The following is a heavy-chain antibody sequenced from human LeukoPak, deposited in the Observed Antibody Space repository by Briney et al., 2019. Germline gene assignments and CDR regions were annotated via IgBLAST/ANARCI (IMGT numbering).Heavy chain of an antibody. V-gene: IGHV5-51*01. J-gene: IGHJ4*02. D-gene: IGHD3-10*01. Sequence: KSGESLKISCKGSGYSFTSYWIGWVRQMPGKGPEWMGIIYPGDSDTRYSPSFQGQVTISADKSISTAYLQWSSLKASDTAMYYYARLPFGSGSHQDYWGQGTLVTVSS. CDR3: ARLPFGSGSHQDY. CDR2: IYPGDSDT. CDR1: GYSFTSYW.